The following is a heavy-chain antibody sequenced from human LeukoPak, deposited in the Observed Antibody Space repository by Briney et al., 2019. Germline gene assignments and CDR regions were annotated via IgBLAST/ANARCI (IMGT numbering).Heavy chain of an antibody. Sequence: TSVKVSCKASGVTFTSSAMQWVRQARGQRLEWIGWIVVGSGNTNYAQKFQERVTITRDMSTSTAYMELSSLRSEDTAVYYCAAVPSYSSSWPFDYWGQGTLVTVSA. CDR1: GVTFTSSA. J-gene: IGHJ4*02. D-gene: IGHD6-13*01. V-gene: IGHV1-58*02. CDR3: AAVPSYSSSWPFDY. CDR2: IVVGSGNT.